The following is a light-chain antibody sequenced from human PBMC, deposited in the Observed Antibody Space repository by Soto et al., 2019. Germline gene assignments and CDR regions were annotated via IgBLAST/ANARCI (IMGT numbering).Light chain of an antibody. CDR2: DVS. V-gene: IGLV2-14*01. CDR3: SSYTSSSTVV. Sequence: QSALTQPASVSGSPGQSITISCTGTSSDVGGYNYVSWYQQHPGKAPKLRIYDVSNRPSGVSNRFSGSKSGNTASLTISGRQADDEADYYCSSYTSSSTVVFGGGTKLTVL. J-gene: IGLJ2*01. CDR1: SSDVGGYNY.